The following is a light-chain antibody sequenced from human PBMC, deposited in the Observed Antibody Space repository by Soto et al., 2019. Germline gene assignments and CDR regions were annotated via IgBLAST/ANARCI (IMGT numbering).Light chain of an antibody. CDR2: DVA. V-gene: IGLV2-14*03. J-gene: IGLJ2*01. CDR3: SSYTSSSTYVV. CDR1: SSDVGGYNY. Sequence: QSALTQPASVSGSPGQSITLSCTGTSSDVGGYNYVSWYQQHPGKAPQLIIYDVANRPSGVSNRFSGSKSGNTASLTISGLQAEDEADYYCSSYTSSSTYVVFGGGTKLTVL.